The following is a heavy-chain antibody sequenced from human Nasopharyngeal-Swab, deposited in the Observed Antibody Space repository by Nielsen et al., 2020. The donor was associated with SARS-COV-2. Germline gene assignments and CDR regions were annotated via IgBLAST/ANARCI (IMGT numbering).Heavy chain of an antibody. D-gene: IGHD5-12*01. CDR2: IYRSGST. V-gene: IGHV4-30-2*01. J-gene: IGHJ6*03. Sequence: PGKGLEWIGYIYRSGSTYYNPSLKSRVTISVDRSKNQFSLKLSSVTAADTAVYYCARGSAQYSGYDIGHYYYSYMDVWGKGTTVTVSS. CDR3: ARGSAQYSGYDIGHYYYSYMDV.